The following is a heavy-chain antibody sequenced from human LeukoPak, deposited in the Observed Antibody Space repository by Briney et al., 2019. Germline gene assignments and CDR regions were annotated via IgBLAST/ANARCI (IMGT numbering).Heavy chain of an antibody. CDR2: FFPGDSDT. J-gene: IGHJ4*02. CDR1: GYSFTTYW. CDR3: ARGPRGGNWNEALDF. D-gene: IGHD1-1*01. V-gene: IGHV5-51*01. Sequence: GESLKISCKASGYSFTTYWIGWVRQMPGKGLEWMGMFFPGDSDTRKSPSFQDQVTLSADKSITTAFLQWRSLKASDTALYYCARGPRGGNWNEALDFWGQGTLVTVSS.